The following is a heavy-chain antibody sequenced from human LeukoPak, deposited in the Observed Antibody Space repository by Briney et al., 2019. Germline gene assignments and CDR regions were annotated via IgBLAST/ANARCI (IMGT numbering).Heavy chain of an antibody. CDR1: GFTFDDYV. Sequence: PGRSLRLSCVASGFTFDDYVMHWVRQAPGKGLEWVSGISWNSGTIGYADSVKGRFAISRDNAKNSLYLQMSSLRAEDTAFYYCGKDVGVGGPVAGVAIDSWGQGTLVTVSS. CDR3: GKDVGVGGPVAGVAIDS. D-gene: IGHD6-19*01. CDR2: ISWNSGTI. V-gene: IGHV3-9*01. J-gene: IGHJ4*02.